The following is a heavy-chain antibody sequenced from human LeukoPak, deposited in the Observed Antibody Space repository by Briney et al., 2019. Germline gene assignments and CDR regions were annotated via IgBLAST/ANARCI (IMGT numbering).Heavy chain of an antibody. J-gene: IGHJ4*02. D-gene: IGHD3-16*01. CDR2: INHSGST. CDR1: GGSFSGYY. Sequence: PSETLSLTCAVYGGSFSGYYWSWIRQPPGKGLEWIGEINHSGSTNYNPSLKSRVTISVDTSENQFSLKLSSVTAADTAVYYCARGEISVGGFDYWGQGTLVTVSS. V-gene: IGHV4-34*01. CDR3: ARGEISVGGFDY.